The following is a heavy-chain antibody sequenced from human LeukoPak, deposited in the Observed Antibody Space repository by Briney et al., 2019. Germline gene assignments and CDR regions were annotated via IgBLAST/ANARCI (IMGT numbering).Heavy chain of an antibody. D-gene: IGHD6-6*01. Sequence: GASLRVSSMPSVYTFTNYGINWGRPAPEQGLEWVGWISAYNDDTIYAQRLQGRVTMTTYTSTSTAYMELRSVGSDDTAVYYCARACSSEAFDIWGQGTMVTVSS. CDR2: ISAYNDDT. J-gene: IGHJ3*02. V-gene: IGHV1-18*01. CDR3: ARACSSEAFDI. CDR1: VYTFTNYG.